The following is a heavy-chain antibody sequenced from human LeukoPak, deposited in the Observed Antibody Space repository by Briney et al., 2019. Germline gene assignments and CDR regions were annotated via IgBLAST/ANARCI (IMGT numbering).Heavy chain of an antibody. V-gene: IGHV1-18*01. CDR1: GYTFTSYG. CDR3: ARDGYVWGSYRYLDY. J-gene: IGHJ4*02. CDR2: ISAYNGNT. Sequence: ASVKVSCKASGYTFTSYGISWVRQAPGQGLEWMGWISAYNGNTNYAQKLQGRVTMTTDTSTSTAYMELRSLRSDDTAVYYCARDGYVWGSYRYLDYWGQGTLVTVSS. D-gene: IGHD3-16*02.